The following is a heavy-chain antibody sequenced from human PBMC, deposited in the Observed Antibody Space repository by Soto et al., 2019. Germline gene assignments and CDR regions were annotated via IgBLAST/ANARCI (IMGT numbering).Heavy chain of an antibody. D-gene: IGHD3-3*01. CDR2: ISISSSTI. Sequence: GGSLRLSCAGSGFTFSIYSMNLVRQSPGKGLEWVSYISISSSTIYYADSVKGRFTISRDNAKNSLYLQMNSLRDEDTAVYYCASLRFLENRPYGMDVWGQGTRVTVSS. CDR1: GFTFSIYS. J-gene: IGHJ6*02. CDR3: ASLRFLENRPYGMDV. V-gene: IGHV3-48*02.